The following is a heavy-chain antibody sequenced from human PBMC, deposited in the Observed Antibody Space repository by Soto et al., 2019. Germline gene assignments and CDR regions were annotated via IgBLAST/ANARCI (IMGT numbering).Heavy chain of an antibody. J-gene: IGHJ6*02. V-gene: IGHV6-1*01. D-gene: IGHD4-4*01. CDR2: TYYRSKWYN. CDR1: GDSVSSNSAA. Sequence: SQTLSLTCAISGDSVSSNSAAWNWIRQSPSRGLEWLGRTYYRSKWYNDYAVSVKSRITINPDTSKNQFSLQLNSVTPEDTAVYYCARDSYSNYVSWFPYYYYSMDVWGQGTTVTVSS. CDR3: ARDSYSNYVSWFPYYYYSMDV.